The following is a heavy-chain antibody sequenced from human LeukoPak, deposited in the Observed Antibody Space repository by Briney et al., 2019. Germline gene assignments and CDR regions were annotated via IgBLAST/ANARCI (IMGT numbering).Heavy chain of an antibody. CDR1: GFSVSSNY. CDR2: IYSAGST. D-gene: IGHD6-19*01. V-gene: IGHV3-53*01. CDR3: ATWSYSSGVDY. Sequence: GGSLRLSCAASGFSVSSNYMTWVRQAPGKGLEWVSLIYSAGSTYYADSVKGRFTISRDNSKNTLYLQMNSLRADDTAVYYCATWSYSSGVDYWGQGTLVTVSP. J-gene: IGHJ4*02.